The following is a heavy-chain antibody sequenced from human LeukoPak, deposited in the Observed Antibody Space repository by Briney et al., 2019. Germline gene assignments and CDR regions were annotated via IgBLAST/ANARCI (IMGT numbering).Heavy chain of an antibody. J-gene: IGHJ6*02. Sequence: SETLSLTCTVSGGSISSYYWSRVRQPAGKGLEWIGRIYTSGSTNYNPSLTSRVTMSVDTSKNQFSLKLSSVTAADTAVYYCARASPCGGSCYYYGMDVWGQGTTVTVSS. D-gene: IGHD2-15*01. CDR2: IYTSGST. V-gene: IGHV4-4*07. CDR3: ARASPCGGSCYYYGMDV. CDR1: GGSISSYY.